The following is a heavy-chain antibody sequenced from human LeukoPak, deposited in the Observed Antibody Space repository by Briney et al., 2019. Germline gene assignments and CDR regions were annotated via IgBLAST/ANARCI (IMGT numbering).Heavy chain of an antibody. D-gene: IGHD6-19*01. Sequence: SETLSLTCAVYGGSFSGYYWTWIRQPPGKGLEWIGEINHSGSTNYNPSLKSRVTISVDTSKKQFSLRLTSVTAADTAVYYCARDVRAVAGYYYYYYMDVWGKGTTVTVSS. CDR3: ARDVRAVAGYYYYYYMDV. CDR1: GGSFSGYY. CDR2: INHSGST. J-gene: IGHJ6*03. V-gene: IGHV4-34*01.